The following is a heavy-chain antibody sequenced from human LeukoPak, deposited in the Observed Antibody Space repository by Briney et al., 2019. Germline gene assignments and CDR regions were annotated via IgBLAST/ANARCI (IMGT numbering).Heavy chain of an antibody. Sequence: GGSHCLFCAASGSTFSSEGMHWVRQAPGKGLEWVAVISYDGSNKYYADSVKGRFTISRDNSKNTLYLQMNSLRAEDTAVYYCAKGVDYWGQGTLVAVSS. V-gene: IGHV3-30*18. CDR2: ISYDGSNK. CDR1: GSTFSSEG. J-gene: IGHJ4*02. CDR3: AKGVDY.